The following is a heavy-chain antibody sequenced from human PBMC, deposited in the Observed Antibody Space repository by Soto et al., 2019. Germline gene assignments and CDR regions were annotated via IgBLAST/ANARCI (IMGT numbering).Heavy chain of an antibody. V-gene: IGHV3-30-3*01. CDR2: ISYDGSNK. CDR1: GFTFSSYA. J-gene: IGHJ6*02. CDR3: ARDNVPTTVWHYYYYYGMDV. D-gene: IGHD4-17*01. Sequence: GGSLRLSSAASGFTFSSYAMHWVRQAPGKGLEWVAVISYDGSNKYYANSVKGRFTISRDNSKNTLYLQMNSLRAEDTAVYYCARDNVPTTVWHYYYYYGMDVWGQGTTVTVSS.